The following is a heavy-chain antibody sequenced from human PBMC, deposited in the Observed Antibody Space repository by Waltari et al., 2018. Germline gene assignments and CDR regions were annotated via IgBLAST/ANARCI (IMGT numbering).Heavy chain of an antibody. CDR3: AREPLGYSSGWYDY. CDR2: INPNSGGT. J-gene: IGHJ4*02. Sequence: QVQLVQSGAEVKKPGASVKVSCKASGSTFTGYYMHWVRQAPGQGREWMGWINPNSGGTNYAQKFQGRVTMTRDTSISTAYMELSRLRSDDTAVYYCAREPLGYSSGWYDYWGQGTLVTVSS. D-gene: IGHD6-19*01. V-gene: IGHV1-2*02. CDR1: GSTFTGYY.